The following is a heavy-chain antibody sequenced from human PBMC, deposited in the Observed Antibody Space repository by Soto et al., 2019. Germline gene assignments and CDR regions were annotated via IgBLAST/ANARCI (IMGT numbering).Heavy chain of an antibody. CDR1: GGSFSGYY. J-gene: IGHJ5*02. CDR3: ARGRWFDP. CDR2: INHSGST. V-gene: IGHV4-34*01. Sequence: SETLSLTCAVYGGSFSGYYWSWIRQPPGKGLEWIGEINHSGSTNYNPSLKSRVTISVDTSKNQFSLKLSSVTAADTAMHYCARGRWFDPWGQGTLVTVSS.